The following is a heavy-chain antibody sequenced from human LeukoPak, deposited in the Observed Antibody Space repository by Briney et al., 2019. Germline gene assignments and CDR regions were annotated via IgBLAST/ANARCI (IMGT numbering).Heavy chain of an antibody. Sequence: SETLSLTCTASGGSISSRNYYWSWIRQPPGKGLEWIGEINHSGSTNYNPSLKSRVTISVDTSKNQFSLKLSSVTAADTAVYYCARHLMPRRYYDTPGRGFDPWGQGTLVTVSS. D-gene: IGHD3-16*01. CDR3: ARHLMPRRYYDTPGRGFDP. V-gene: IGHV4-39*01. CDR1: GGSISSRNYY. J-gene: IGHJ5*02. CDR2: INHSGST.